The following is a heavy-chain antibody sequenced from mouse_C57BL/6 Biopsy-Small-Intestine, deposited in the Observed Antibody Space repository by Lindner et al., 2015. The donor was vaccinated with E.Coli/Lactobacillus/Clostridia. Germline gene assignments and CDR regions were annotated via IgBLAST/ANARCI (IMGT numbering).Heavy chain of an antibody. CDR1: GYSFTGYN. CDR3: VNWDSF. J-gene: IGHJ3*01. V-gene: IGHV1-39*01. Sequence: VQLQESGAELVKPGASVKISCKASGYSFTGYNMNWVKQSHGESLEWIGNINLYYGRTNNNQKFKDKATLTVDKSSSTAYMQLNSLTSEDSAVYFCVNWDSFWGQGTLVTVSA. CDR2: INLYYGRT. D-gene: IGHD4-1*01.